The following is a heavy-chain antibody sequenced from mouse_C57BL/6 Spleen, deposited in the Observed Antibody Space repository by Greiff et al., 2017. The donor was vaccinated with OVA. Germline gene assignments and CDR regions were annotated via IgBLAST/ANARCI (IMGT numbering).Heavy chain of an antibody. D-gene: IGHD1-1*01. CDR1: GYAFSSYW. CDR3: ARGEGSSPWDY. J-gene: IGHJ4*01. Sequence: VQLQQSGAELVKPGASVKISCKASGYAFSSYWMNWVKQRPGKGLEWIGQIYPGDGDTNYNGKFKGKATLTADKSSSTASMQLSSLTSEDSAVLFCARGEGSSPWDYWGQGTSVTVSS. CDR2: IYPGDGDT. V-gene: IGHV1-80*01.